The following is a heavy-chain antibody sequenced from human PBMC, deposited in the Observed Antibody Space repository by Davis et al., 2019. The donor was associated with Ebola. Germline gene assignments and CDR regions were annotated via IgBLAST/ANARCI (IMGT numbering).Heavy chain of an antibody. CDR1: GFTVSSNY. CDR2: IYSGGST. Sequence: PGGSLRLSCAASGFTVSSNYMSWVRQAPGKGLEWVSVIYSGGSTYHADSVKGRFTISRDNSKNTLYLQMNSLRAEDTAVYYCARDGRVDYFDYWGQGTLVTVSS. CDR3: ARDGRVDYFDY. V-gene: IGHV3-66*01. J-gene: IGHJ4*02.